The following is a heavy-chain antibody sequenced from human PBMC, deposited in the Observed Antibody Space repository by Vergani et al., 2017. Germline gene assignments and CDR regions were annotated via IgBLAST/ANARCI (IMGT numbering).Heavy chain of an antibody. D-gene: IGHD3-22*01. V-gene: IGHV3-7*01. CDR1: GFTFSSYW. Sequence: EVQLVESGGGLVQPGGSLRLSCAASGFTFSSYWMSWVRQAPGKGLEWVANIKQDGSEKYYVDSVKGRFTISRDNAKNSLYLQMNSLRAEDTAVYYCAREPVLYDSSGYYYGDFDYWGQGTLVTVSS. CDR3: AREPVLYDSSGYYYGDFDY. CDR2: IKQDGSEK. J-gene: IGHJ4*02.